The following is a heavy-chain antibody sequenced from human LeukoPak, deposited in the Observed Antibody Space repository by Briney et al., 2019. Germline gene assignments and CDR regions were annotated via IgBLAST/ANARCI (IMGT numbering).Heavy chain of an antibody. CDR3: VETLSSGYYFGN. V-gene: IGHV3-64D*09. J-gene: IGHJ4*02. CDR2: VTHDGGST. D-gene: IGHD3-22*01. Sequence: RGSLRLSCSPSGFTFSGLAMRWVRQAPGKGLEYVSTVTHDGGSTYYAGSVKGRFTISRDNSKNTLYLQMSSLRPEDTAVYYCVETLSSGYYFGNWGQGTLVTVSS. CDR1: GFTFSGLA.